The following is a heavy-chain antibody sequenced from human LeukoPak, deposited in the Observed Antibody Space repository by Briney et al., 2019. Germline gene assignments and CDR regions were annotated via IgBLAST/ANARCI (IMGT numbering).Heavy chain of an antibody. D-gene: IGHD4-17*01. CDR3: AREDTVTRVLDY. V-gene: IGHV4-34*01. Sequence: SETLPLTCAVYGGSFSGYYWSWIRQPPGKGLEWIGEINHSGSTNYNPSLKSRVTISVDTSKNQFSLKLSSVTAADTAVYYCAREDTVTRVLDYWGQGTPVTVSS. CDR2: INHSGST. J-gene: IGHJ4*02. CDR1: GGSFSGYY.